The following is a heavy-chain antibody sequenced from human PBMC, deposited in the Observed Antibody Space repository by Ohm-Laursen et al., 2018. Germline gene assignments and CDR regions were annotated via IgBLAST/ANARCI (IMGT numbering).Heavy chain of an antibody. Sequence: SDTLSLTCAVYGGSFSGYDWSWIRQPPGKGLEWIGEINHSGRTNYNPSLKSRFIISVDTSKSQVSLRMSPVTAADTAVYYCARYSPVEMIIRGAFDIWGQGTMVTVSS. CDR3: ARYSPVEMIIRGAFDI. J-gene: IGHJ3*02. V-gene: IGHV4-34*01. D-gene: IGHD5-24*01. CDR1: GGSFSGYD. CDR2: INHSGRT.